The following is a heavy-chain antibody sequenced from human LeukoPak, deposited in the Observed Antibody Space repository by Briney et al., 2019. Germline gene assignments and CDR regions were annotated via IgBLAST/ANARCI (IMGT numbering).Heavy chain of an antibody. D-gene: IGHD6-19*01. V-gene: IGHV3-23*01. CDR3: ARQWQVAFDI. CDR2: ISGSGGST. Sequence: AGGSLRLSCAASGFTFRNYAMSWVRQAPGKGLEWVSAISGSGGSTYYADSVKGRFTISRDNAKNSLYLQMNSLRAEDTAVYYCARQWQVAFDIWGQGTMVTVSS. CDR1: GFTFRNYA. J-gene: IGHJ3*02.